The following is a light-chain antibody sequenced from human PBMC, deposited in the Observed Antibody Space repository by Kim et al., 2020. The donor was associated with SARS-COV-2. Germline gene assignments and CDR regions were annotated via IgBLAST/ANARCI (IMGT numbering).Light chain of an antibody. CDR3: HQYAGAPWT. V-gene: IGKV3-20*01. CDR2: GAS. CDR1: QSISTN. Sequence: PGERVTLSCRVSQSISTNVGCTQHKPGQSPRLLFYGASSRAPGIPDRFSGSGSGTDFTLTITGLEPEDYAVYYCHQYAGAPWTLGQGTKVDIK. J-gene: IGKJ1*01.